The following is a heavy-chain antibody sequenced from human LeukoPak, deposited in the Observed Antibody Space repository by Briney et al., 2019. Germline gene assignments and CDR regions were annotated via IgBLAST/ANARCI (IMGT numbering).Heavy chain of an antibody. CDR3: TRGAGWLIDY. V-gene: IGHV4-59*01. D-gene: IGHD3-16*01. CDR2: FYNSGSS. Sequence: PSETLSLTCTVSGGSISDYYRGWIRQPPGKGLEWIGYFYNSGSSTYNPSLKSRVTISVDTSKEQFSLRVNSVTAADTAVYYCTRGAGWLIDYWGQGILVTVSS. CDR1: GGSISDYY. J-gene: IGHJ4*02.